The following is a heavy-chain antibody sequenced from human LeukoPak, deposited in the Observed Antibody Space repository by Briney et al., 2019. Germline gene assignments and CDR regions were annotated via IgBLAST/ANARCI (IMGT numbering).Heavy chain of an antibody. CDR2: IYSTGST. CDR1: GGSISSYY. J-gene: IGHJ4*02. V-gene: IGHV4-4*07. CDR3: ARARDSSGYLPDY. Sequence: PSETLSLTCTVSGGSISSYYWNWIRQPAGKGLEWIGLIYSTGSTNYNPSLKSRVTVSLDTSKNQFSLKLSSVTAADTAVYYCARARDSSGYLPDYWGQGTLVTVSS. D-gene: IGHD3-22*01.